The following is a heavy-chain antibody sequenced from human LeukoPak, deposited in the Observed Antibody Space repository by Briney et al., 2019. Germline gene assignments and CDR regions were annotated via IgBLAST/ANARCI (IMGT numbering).Heavy chain of an antibody. Sequence: GGSLRLSCAASGFTFSSYAMHRVRQAPGKGLEWVAVISYDGSNKYYADSVKGRFTISRDNSKNTLYLQMNSLRAEDTAVYYCARGIGKYQLLFGGESYLIDYWGQGTLVTVSS. CDR2: ISYDGSNK. CDR3: ARGIGKYQLLFGGESYLIDY. V-gene: IGHV3-30-3*01. D-gene: IGHD2-2*01. J-gene: IGHJ4*02. CDR1: GFTFSSYA.